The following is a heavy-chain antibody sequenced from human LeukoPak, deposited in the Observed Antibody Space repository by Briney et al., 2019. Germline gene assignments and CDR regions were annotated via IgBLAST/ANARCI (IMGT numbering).Heavy chain of an antibody. J-gene: IGHJ5*02. CDR2: IYYSGST. Sequence: SETLSLTCTVSGGSLSSGDYYWSWIRQPPGKGLEWIGYIYYSGSTYYNPSLKSRVTISVDTSKNQFSLKLSSVTAADTAVYYCARDPRIESGFGPWGQGTLVTVSS. V-gene: IGHV4-30-4*08. CDR3: ARDPRIESGFGP. D-gene: IGHD2/OR15-2a*01. CDR1: GGSLSSGDYY.